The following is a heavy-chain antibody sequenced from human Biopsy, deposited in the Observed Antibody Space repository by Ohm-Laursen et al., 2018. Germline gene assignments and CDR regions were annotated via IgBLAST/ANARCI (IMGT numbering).Heavy chain of an antibody. CDR3: ARRVSGSGRVDP. D-gene: IGHD3-10*01. CDR2: IYNSESTST. J-gene: IGHJ5*02. Sequence: GTLSLTCTVSGDSISSDIYYWVWIRQPPGKGLEWVGNIYNSESTSTYYNLSLKGRVSISVDTSHNQFSLKLTSVTAADTAVYFCARRVSGSGRVDPWGQGTLVTVSS. V-gene: IGHV4-39*01. CDR1: GDSISSDIYY.